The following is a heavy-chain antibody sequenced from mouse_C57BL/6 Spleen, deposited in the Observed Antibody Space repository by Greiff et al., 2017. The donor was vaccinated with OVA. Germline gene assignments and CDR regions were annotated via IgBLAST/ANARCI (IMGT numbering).Heavy chain of an antibody. CDR3: ARGYYSNYVYAMDY. CDR2: LYPGDGDT. Sequence: QVQLQQSGPELVKPGASVKISCKASGYAFSSSWMNWVKQRPGKGLEWIGRLYPGDGDTNYNGKFKGKATLTADKSSSTADMQLISLTSEDSAVYFCARGYYSNYVYAMDYWGQGTSVTVSS. CDR1: GYAFSSSW. J-gene: IGHJ4*01. V-gene: IGHV1-82*01. D-gene: IGHD2-5*01.